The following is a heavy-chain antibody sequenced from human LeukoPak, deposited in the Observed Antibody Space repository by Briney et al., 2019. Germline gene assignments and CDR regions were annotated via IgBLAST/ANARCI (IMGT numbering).Heavy chain of an antibody. V-gene: IGHV6-1*01. D-gene: IGHD1-26*01. J-gene: IGHJ6*03. CDR3: ARDHVVGATFYYYYCMDV. CDR1: GDSVSSNSAA. Sequence: SQTLSLTCAISGDSVSSNSAAWNWIRQSPSRGLEWLGRTYYRSKWYNDYAVSVKSRITINPDTSKNQFSLQLNSVTSEDTAVYYCARDHVVGATFYYYYCMDVWGKGTTVTVSS. CDR2: TYYRSKWYN.